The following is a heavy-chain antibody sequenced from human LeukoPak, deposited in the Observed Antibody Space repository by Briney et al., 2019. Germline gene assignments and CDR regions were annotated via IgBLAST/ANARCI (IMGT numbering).Heavy chain of an antibody. CDR1: GGSISSSSYF. D-gene: IGHD3-22*01. V-gene: IGHV4-39*01. CDR2: MYYSGNT. J-gene: IGHJ4*02. CDR3: ARGRSDYYDSSGPRYYFDY. Sequence: SETLSLTRTVSGGSISSSSYFWGWIRQPPGRGLEWIGSMYYSGNTYYNPSLRSRVTISVDTSNNQFSLKLSSVTAADTAVYYCARGRSDYYDSSGPRYYFDYWGQGTLVTVSS.